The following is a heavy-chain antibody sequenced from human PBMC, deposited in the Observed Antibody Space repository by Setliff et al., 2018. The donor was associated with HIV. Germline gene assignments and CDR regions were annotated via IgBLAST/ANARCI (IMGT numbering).Heavy chain of an antibody. CDR2: IDLGGSII. V-gene: IGHV3-48*04. Sequence: GVSLRLSCEASGFIFSHYILTWVRQAPGRGLELVSYIDLGGSIIHYADSVRGRFTISRDNTNNLLYLQMNSLRAEDTAIYFCARDFTELASFDYWGQGTLVTVSS. CDR1: GFIFSHYI. D-gene: IGHD1-1*01. J-gene: IGHJ4*02. CDR3: ARDFTELASFDY.